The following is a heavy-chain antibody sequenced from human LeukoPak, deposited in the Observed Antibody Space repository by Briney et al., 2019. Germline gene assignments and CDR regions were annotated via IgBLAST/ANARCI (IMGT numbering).Heavy chain of an antibody. J-gene: IGHJ4*02. D-gene: IGHD2-21*02. CDR3: ASGCGGDCYSNYFDY. CDR1: GGSFSGYY. CDR2: INHSGST. Sequence: SETLSLTCAVYGGSFSGYYWSWIRQPPGKGLEWIGEINHSGSTNYNPSLKSRVTISVDTSKNQFSLKLSSVTAADTAVYYCASGCGGDCYSNYFDYWGQGTLATVSS. V-gene: IGHV4-34*01.